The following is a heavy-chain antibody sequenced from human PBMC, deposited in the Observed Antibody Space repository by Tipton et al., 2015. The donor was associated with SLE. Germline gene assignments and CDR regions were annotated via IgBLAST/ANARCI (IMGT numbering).Heavy chain of an antibody. CDR1: GGSFSGYY. J-gene: IGHJ4*02. D-gene: IGHD5-24*01. CDR2: INHSGNT. V-gene: IGHV4-34*01. CDR3: ARIGPQLWLPSGYYFDC. Sequence: TLSLTCAVYGGSFSGYYWSWIRQTPGKGLEWIGEINHSGNTNYSPSLKSRVGISVDTSKNQFSLKLTSVTAADTAIYYCARIGPQLWLPSGYYFDCWGQGTLGTVSS.